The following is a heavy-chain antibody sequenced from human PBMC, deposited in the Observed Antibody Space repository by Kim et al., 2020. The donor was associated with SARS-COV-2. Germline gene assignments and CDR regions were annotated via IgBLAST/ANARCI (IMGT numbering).Heavy chain of an antibody. CDR3: ARRDLGERTFDY. D-gene: IGHD3-16*01. V-gene: IGHV4-39*01. J-gene: IGHJ4*02. Sequence: YYSPSLKSRVPISVDTSKGQFSLKLSSVTAADTAVYYCARRDLGERTFDYWGQGTLVTVSS.